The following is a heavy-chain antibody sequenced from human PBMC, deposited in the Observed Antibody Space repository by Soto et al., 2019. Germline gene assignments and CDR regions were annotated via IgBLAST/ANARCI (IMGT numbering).Heavy chain of an antibody. CDR2: IYYSGST. D-gene: IGHD1-26*01. Sequence: PGKGLEWIGYIYYSGSTNYNPSLKSRVTISVDTSKNQFSLKLSSVTAADTAVYYCARTMVGARAGYFDYWGRGTLVTVSS. J-gene: IGHJ4*02. CDR3: ARTMVGARAGYFDY. V-gene: IGHV4-59*01.